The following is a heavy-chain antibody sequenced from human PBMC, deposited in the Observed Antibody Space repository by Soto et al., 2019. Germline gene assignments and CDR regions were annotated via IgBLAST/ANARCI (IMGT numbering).Heavy chain of an antibody. Sequence: GGSLRLSCAASGFTFSSYAMHWVRQAPGKGLEWVAVISYDGSNKYYADSVKGRFTISRDNSKNTLYLQMNSLRAEDTAVYYCARDVLPSTEYSSSWPHGWYYYYYGMDVWGQGTTVTVSS. CDR2: ISYDGSNK. D-gene: IGHD6-13*01. V-gene: IGHV3-30-3*01. J-gene: IGHJ6*02. CDR3: ARDVLPSTEYSSSWPHGWYYYYYGMDV. CDR1: GFTFSSYA.